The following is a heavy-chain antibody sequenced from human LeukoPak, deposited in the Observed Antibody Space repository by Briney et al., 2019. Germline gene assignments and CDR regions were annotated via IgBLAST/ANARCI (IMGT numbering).Heavy chain of an antibody. D-gene: IGHD6-6*01. CDR3: ARDIGLDYSSSSFASDI. CDR1: GGSFTTHY. Sequence: SETLSLTCTVSGGSFTTHYWNWFRRPAGRGLEWIGRVYSGGSTNYKSSLKSRVTMSIDTSTRQLSLKLSSVTVADTAIYYCARDIGLDYSSSSFASDIWGPGTLVIVSS. CDR2: VYSGGST. J-gene: IGHJ3*02. V-gene: IGHV4-4*07.